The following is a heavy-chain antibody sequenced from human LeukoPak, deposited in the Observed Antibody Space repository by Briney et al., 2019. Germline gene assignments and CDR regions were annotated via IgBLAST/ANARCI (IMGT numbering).Heavy chain of an antibody. CDR1: GFTFSSYA. D-gene: IGHD1-26*01. Sequence: PGGSLRLSCAASGFTFSSYAMSWVRQAPGKGLEWVSAISGSGGSTHYADSVKGRFTISRDNSKNTLYLQMNSLRAEDTAVYYCAKCPRGGSYWVYFDYWGQGTLVTVSS. V-gene: IGHV3-23*01. J-gene: IGHJ4*02. CDR2: ISGSGGST. CDR3: AKCPRGGSYWVYFDY.